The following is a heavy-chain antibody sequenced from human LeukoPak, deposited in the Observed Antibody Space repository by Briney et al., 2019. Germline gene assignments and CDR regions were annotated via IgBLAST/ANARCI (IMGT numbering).Heavy chain of an antibody. V-gene: IGHV3-49*04. Sequence: PGRSLRLSCTGPGFTFGDSGINWVRQAPGKGLEWVGFMRSKTYDETPQYAASVRGRFTISRDDSKSIAYLQMNSLKTEDTAVYYCTRAPNYDFWLDYWGQGTLVTVSS. CDR1: GFTFGDSG. CDR2: MRSKTYDETP. J-gene: IGHJ4*02. D-gene: IGHD3-3*01. CDR3: TRAPNYDFWLDY.